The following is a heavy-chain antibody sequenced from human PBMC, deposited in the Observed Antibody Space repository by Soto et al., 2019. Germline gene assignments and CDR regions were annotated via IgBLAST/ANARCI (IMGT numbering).Heavy chain of an antibody. CDR2: MSYDESNP. CDR1: GFTLRSAM. J-gene: IGHJ6*02. Sequence: LSGAGTGFTLRSAMMHWVRQAPGKGLEWVAAMSYDESNPYYAASVKGRFTISGDNSNNTLYLQMNSLRLEDTAVYYCAREIDGMDVWGQGTTVTVSS. CDR3: AREIDGMDV. V-gene: IGHV3-30*03.